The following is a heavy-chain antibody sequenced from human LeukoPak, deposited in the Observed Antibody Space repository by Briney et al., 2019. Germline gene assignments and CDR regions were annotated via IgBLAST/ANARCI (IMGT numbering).Heavy chain of an antibody. D-gene: IGHD5-12*01. CDR1: GYTFTGYY. Sequence: ASVKVSFTASGYTFTGYYIHWVRQAPGQGLEWMGWINPNSGGTNYSQKFQGRVTITTDTSTSTAYMVLRSLRSDDTAVYYCARVGYDYLTNFDYWGQGTLVTVSS. CDR2: INPNSGGT. V-gene: IGHV1-2*02. CDR3: ARVGYDYLTNFDY. J-gene: IGHJ4*02.